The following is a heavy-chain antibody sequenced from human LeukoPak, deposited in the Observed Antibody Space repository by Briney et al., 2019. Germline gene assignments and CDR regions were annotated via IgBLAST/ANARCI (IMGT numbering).Heavy chain of an antibody. J-gene: IGHJ5*02. CDR1: GGSISSYY. CDR3: ARDYQAWWFDP. V-gene: IGHV4-4*07. CDR2: IYTSGNT. D-gene: IGHD2-2*01. Sequence: PSETLSLTCTVSGGSISSYYWSWIRQPPGKGLEWIGRIYTSGNTNYNPSLKSRVTISVDTSKNQFSLKLSSVTAADTAVYYCARDYQAWWFDPWGQGTLVTVSS.